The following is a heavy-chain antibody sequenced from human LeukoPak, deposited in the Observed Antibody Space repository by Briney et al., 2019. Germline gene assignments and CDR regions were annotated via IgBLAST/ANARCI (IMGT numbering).Heavy chain of an antibody. CDR1: VGTRINYA. Sequence: ASVKVSCKASVGTRINYAVRWIRLAPGQGLEWMGGYIPMFATANYAENFQTRVTITADESTSTFSMELSSLRPEDGAVYFCAGASSKWELSFWGQGTLVTVSS. D-gene: IGHD1-26*01. V-gene: IGHV1-69*13. CDR2: YIPMFATA. J-gene: IGHJ4*02. CDR3: AGASSKWELSF.